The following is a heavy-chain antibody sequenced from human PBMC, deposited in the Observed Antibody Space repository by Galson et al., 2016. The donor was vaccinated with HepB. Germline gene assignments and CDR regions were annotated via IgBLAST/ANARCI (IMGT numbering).Heavy chain of an antibody. CDR2: ISSRSDYT. Sequence: SLRLSCAASGFTFTDYYMSWIRQAPGKGLKWISYISSRSDYTYYANSVKGRFTISRDNAKNSLYLQMNSLRAEDTAVYYCATGADYSDYWGQGTLVTVSS. D-gene: IGHD7-27*01. CDR1: GFTFTDYY. CDR3: ATGADYSDY. J-gene: IGHJ4*02. V-gene: IGHV3-11*06.